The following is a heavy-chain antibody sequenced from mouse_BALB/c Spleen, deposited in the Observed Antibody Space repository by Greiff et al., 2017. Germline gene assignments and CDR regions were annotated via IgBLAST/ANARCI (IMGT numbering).Heavy chain of an antibody. CDR1: GYTFTSYT. Sequence: QVQLQQSGAELARPGASVKMSCKASGYTFTSYTMHWVKQRPGQGLEWIGYINPSSGYTNYNQKFKDKATLTADKSSSTAYMQLSSLTSEDSAVYYCARRIYYGNYDYAMDYWGQGTSVTVSS. J-gene: IGHJ4*01. CDR2: INPSSGYT. CDR3: ARRIYYGNYDYAMDY. V-gene: IGHV1-4*01. D-gene: IGHD2-1*01.